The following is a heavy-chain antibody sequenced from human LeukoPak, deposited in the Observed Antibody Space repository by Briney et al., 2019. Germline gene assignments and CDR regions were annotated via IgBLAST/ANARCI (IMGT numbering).Heavy chain of an antibody. Sequence: GASVKVSCKVSGYTLTELSMHWVRQAPGQGLEWMGGFDPEDGETIYAQTFQGRVTMTEDTSTDTAYMELSSLRSEDTAVYYCATDFGSGWYVGYWGQGTLVTVSS. CDR1: GYTLTELS. CDR3: ATDFGSGWYVGY. V-gene: IGHV1-24*01. CDR2: FDPEDGET. D-gene: IGHD6-19*01. J-gene: IGHJ4*02.